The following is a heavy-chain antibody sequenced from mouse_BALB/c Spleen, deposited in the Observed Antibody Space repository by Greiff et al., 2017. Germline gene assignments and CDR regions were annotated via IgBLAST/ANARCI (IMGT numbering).Heavy chain of an antibody. Sequence: EVMLVESGPGLVKPSQSLSLTCTVTGYSITSDYAWNWIRQFPGNKLEWMGYISYSGSTSYNPSLKSRISITRDTSKNQFFLQLNSVTTEDTATYYCAREDYDYDSPFAYWGQGTLVTVSA. D-gene: IGHD2-4*01. V-gene: IGHV3-2*02. J-gene: IGHJ3*01. CDR3: AREDYDYDSPFAY. CDR1: GYSITSDYA. CDR2: ISYSGST.